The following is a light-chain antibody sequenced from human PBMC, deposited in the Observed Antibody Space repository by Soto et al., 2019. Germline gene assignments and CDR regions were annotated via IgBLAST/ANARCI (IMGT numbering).Light chain of an antibody. V-gene: IGLV2-23*02. CDR3: CSYVGNSEV. CDR1: SGDVGGYNL. CDR2: EVT. Sequence: QSALTQPASVSGSPGQSITIPCTGTSGDVGGYNLVSWYQQHPGKAPKLMIYEVTERPSGVSNRFSGSKSGNTASLTISGLLPDDEADYYCCSYVGNSEVFGTGTKVTVL. J-gene: IGLJ1*01.